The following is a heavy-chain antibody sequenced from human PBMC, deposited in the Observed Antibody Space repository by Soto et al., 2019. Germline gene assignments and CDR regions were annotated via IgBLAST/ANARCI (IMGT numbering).Heavy chain of an antibody. V-gene: IGHV3-21*05. Sequence: GGSLRLSCAASGFSFSSYSMNWVRQAPGKGLEWVSYIISSSSHIYYADSVKGRFTISRDNAKNSVYLQMSSLRVEDTAVYYCVRAAGTNMYGYAYWGQGTLVTVSS. CDR2: IISSSSHI. D-gene: IGHD5-18*01. CDR3: VRAAGTNMYGYAY. J-gene: IGHJ4*02. CDR1: GFSFSSYS.